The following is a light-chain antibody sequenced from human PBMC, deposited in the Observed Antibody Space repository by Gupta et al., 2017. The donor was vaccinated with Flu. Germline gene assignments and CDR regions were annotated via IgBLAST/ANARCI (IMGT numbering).Light chain of an antibody. CDR2: DAS. CDR3: QQRSNGHRFYT. CDR1: QSVSSY. V-gene: IGKV3-11*01. J-gene: IGKJ3*01. Sequence: EIVLTQSPATLSLSPGERATLSCRASQSVSSYLAWYQQKPGQAPRRLIYDASNRATGIIARFSGSGDATDVNITISSRVPDDFAVYYCQQRSNGHRFYTFGHGTRVDIK.